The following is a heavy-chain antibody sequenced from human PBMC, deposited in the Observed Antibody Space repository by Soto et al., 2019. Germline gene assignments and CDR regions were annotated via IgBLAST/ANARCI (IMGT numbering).Heavy chain of an antibody. V-gene: IGHV3-23*01. CDR2: ISGSGGST. Sequence: EVQLLESGGGLVQPGGSLRLSCAASGFTFSSYAMSWVRQAPGKGLKWVSAISGSGGSTYYADSVKGRFTISRDNSKNTLSLQMNSLRAEDTSVYYCANRQRFDSWGQGTLVTVSS. CDR1: GFTFSSYA. CDR3: ANRQRFDS. J-gene: IGHJ5*01.